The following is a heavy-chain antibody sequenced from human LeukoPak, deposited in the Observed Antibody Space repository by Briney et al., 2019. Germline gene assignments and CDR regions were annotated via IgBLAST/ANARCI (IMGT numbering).Heavy chain of an antibody. V-gene: IGHV4-59*01. CDR2: IYYSGST. Sequence: PSETLSLTCTVSGGSISSYYWSWIRQPPGKGLEWIGYIYYSGSTNYNPSFKSRVTISVDTSKNQFSLKLSSVTAADTAVYYCARAVWGGAFDIWGQGTMVTVSS. CDR1: GGSISSYY. D-gene: IGHD7-27*01. J-gene: IGHJ3*02. CDR3: ARAVWGGAFDI.